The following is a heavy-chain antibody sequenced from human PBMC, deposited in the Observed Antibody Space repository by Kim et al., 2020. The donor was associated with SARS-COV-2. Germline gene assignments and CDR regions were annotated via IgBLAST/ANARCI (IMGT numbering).Heavy chain of an antibody. CDR2: SGST. Sequence: SGSTNYNPSLKSRVTISVDTSKNQFSLKLSSVTAADTAVYYCATYGMDVWGQGTTVTVSS. J-gene: IGHJ6*02. V-gene: IGHV4-59*01. CDR3: ATYGMDV.